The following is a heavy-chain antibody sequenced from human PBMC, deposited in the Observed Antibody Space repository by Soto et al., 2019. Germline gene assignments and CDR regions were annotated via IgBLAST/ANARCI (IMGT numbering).Heavy chain of an antibody. J-gene: IGHJ6*02. CDR3: ARYCPFLEWYCYGVDV. V-gene: IGHV1-2*02. Sequence: QVQLVQSGAEVKKPGASVKVSCKASGYSFSGYYIHWVRQAPGQGLEWMGWINPNSGETDYAQKFLGRATMTSDTSISTAFMALSILRSDDTAVYYCARYCPFLEWYCYGVDVWGQGTTVTVSS. CDR2: INPNSGET. D-gene: IGHD3-3*01. CDR1: GYSFSGYY.